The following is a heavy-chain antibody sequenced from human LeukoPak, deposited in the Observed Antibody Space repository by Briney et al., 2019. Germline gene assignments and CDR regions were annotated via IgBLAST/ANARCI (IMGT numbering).Heavy chain of an antibody. Sequence: GASVKVSCKASGYSFTTYGISWVRQAPGQGLEWMGIINPSGGSTSYAQKFQGRVTMTRDTSTSTVYMELSSLRSEDTAVYYCARESLGTTVRQKDYYFDYWGQGTLVTVSS. CDR2: INPSGGST. J-gene: IGHJ4*02. CDR1: GYSFTTYG. V-gene: IGHV1-46*01. D-gene: IGHD4-17*01. CDR3: ARESLGTTVRQKDYYFDY.